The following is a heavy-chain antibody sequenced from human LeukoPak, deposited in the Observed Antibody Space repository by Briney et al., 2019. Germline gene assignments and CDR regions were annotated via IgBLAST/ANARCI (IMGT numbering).Heavy chain of an antibody. J-gene: IGHJ4*02. V-gene: IGHV4-31*03. Sequence: SKTLSLTCTVSGGSISSGGYYWSWIRQHPGKGLEWIGYIYYSGSTYYNPSLKSRVTISVGTSKNQFSLKLSSVTAADTAVYYCARGLYGGNSEFDEFDYWGQGTLVTVSS. CDR3: ARGLYGGNSEFDEFDY. CDR2: IYYSGST. CDR1: GGSISSGGYY. D-gene: IGHD4-23*01.